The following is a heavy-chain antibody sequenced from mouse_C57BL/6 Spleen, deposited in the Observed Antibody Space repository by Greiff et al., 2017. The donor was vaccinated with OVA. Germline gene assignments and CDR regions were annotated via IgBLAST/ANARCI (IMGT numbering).Heavy chain of an antibody. J-gene: IGHJ3*01. CDR2: ISSGSSTI. D-gene: IGHD2-4*01. CDR1: GFTFSDYG. Sequence: EVQGVESGGGLVKPGGSLKLSCAASGFTFSDYGMHWVRQAPEKGLEWVAYISSGSSTISYADTVKGRSTMSRDNAKNTLFLQMTSLRAEDTAMYYCGDYDWFAYWGQGTLVTVSA. CDR3: GDYDWFAY. V-gene: IGHV5-17*01.